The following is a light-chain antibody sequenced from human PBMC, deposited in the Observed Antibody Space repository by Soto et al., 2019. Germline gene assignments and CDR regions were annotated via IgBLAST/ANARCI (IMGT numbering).Light chain of an antibody. CDR3: QQYYSPPPP. CDR2: WAS. V-gene: IGKV4-1*01. J-gene: IGKJ4*01. Sequence: DIVMTQSPDSLAVSLGERATINCKSSQRGLYSSNNKNYLAWYQQKPGQPPKLLIYWASTRESGVPDRFSGSGSGTDFPLTISRLQAEDVAVYCCQQYYSPPPPFGGGTQVDIK. CDR1: QRGLYSSNNKNY.